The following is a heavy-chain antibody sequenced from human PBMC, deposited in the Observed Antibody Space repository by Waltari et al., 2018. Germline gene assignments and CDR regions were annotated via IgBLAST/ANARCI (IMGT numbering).Heavy chain of an antibody. CDR2: IDYSGNT. J-gene: IGHJ4*02. CDR1: GVAFSSRRYY. CDR3: ARVKPFDY. Sequence: QLQLQESGPGLVKPSATPSLICTVPGVAFSSRRYYWGWIRQPPGTGLEWIGSIDYSGNTYYNPSLKGRVTISRDTSKNQFSLRLSSVTAADTAVYYCARVKPFDYWGQGTLVTVSS. V-gene: IGHV4-39*07.